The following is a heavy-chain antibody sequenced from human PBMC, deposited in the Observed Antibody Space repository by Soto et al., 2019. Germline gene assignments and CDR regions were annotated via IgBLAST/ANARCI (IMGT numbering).Heavy chain of an antibody. CDR1: GYTFTSYD. CDR3: RGGASIAVAGGDLLDY. D-gene: IGHD6-19*01. Sequence: QVQLVQSGAEVKKPGASVKVSCKASGYTFTSYDINWVRQATGQGLEWMGWMNPNSGNTGYAQKFQVRVTMTRNTSISTAYMELSGLRYEDTAVYYCRGGASIAVAGGDLLDYCGQGTLVTVSS. CDR2: MNPNSGNT. V-gene: IGHV1-8*01. J-gene: IGHJ4*02.